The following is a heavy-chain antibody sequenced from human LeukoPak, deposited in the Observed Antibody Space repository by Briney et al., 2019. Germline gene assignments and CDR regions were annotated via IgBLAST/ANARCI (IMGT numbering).Heavy chain of an antibody. Sequence: GASVKVSCKTSGYTFATYEINWVRQAAGQGLEWMGWVHPNSGNTDYAQKFQGRVTMTRDTSISTAYMELSRLRSDDTAVYYCARARWLQLSPGLFDYWGQGTLVTVSS. V-gene: IGHV1-8*01. D-gene: IGHD5-24*01. CDR2: VHPNSGNT. CDR3: ARARWLQLSPGLFDY. CDR1: GYTFATYE. J-gene: IGHJ4*02.